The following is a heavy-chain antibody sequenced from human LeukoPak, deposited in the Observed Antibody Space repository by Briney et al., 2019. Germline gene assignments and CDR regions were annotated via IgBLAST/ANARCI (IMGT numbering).Heavy chain of an antibody. CDR1: GFTFNTYG. CDR2: ISGSGDST. J-gene: IGHJ4*02. Sequence: GGSLRLSCAASGFTFNTYGMSWVRQAPGKGLEWVSVISGSGDSTYYADSVKGRFTTSRDNSKNTVSLQMNSLRVEDTATYYCASEDGRFDYWGQGTLVTVAS. V-gene: IGHV3-23*01. CDR3: ASEDGRFDY.